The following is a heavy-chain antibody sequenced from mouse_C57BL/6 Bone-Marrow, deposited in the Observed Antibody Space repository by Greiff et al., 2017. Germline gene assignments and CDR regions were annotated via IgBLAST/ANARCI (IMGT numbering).Heavy chain of an antibody. J-gene: IGHJ1*03. D-gene: IGHD1-1*01. V-gene: IGHV1-61*01. CDR2: IYPSDSET. CDR1: GYTFTSYW. Sequence: VQLKQPGAELVRPGSSVKLSCKASGYTFTSYWMDWVKQRPGQGLEWIGNIYPSDSETHYNQKFKDKATLTVDKSSSTAYMQLSSLTSEDSAVYYCARPYGSPSYWYFDVWGTGTTVTVSS. CDR3: ARPYGSPSYWYFDV.